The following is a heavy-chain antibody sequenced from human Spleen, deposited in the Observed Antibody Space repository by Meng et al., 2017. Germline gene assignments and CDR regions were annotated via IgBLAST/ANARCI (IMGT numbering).Heavy chain of an antibody. CDR1: GFTFSTYS. CDR3: ARDDPLIDY. CDR2: ISSSGSYI. J-gene: IGHJ4*02. Sequence: AASGFTFSTYSMNWVRQAPGKGLEWVSVISSSGSYIFYADSVRGRFTISRDNAKNSLYLQMNSLRAEDTAVYYCARDDPLIDYWGQGTLVTVSS. V-gene: IGHV3-21*01.